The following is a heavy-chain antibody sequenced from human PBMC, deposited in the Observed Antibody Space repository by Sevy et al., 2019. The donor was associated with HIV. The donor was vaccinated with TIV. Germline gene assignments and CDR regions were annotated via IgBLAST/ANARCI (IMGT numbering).Heavy chain of an antibody. V-gene: IGHV4-4*07. D-gene: IGHD5-18*01. Sequence: SETLSLTCTVSGGSISSYYWSWIRQPAGKGLEWIGRIYTSGSTNYNPSLKIRVTMSVDTSKNQFSLKLSSVTAADTAVYYCARDAADTAMVGDYYYGMDVWGQGTTVTVSS. CDR1: GGSISSYY. CDR2: IYTSGST. J-gene: IGHJ6*02. CDR3: ARDAADTAMVGDYYYGMDV.